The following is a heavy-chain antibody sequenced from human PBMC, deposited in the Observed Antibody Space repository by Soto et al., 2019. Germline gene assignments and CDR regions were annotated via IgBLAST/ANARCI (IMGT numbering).Heavy chain of an antibody. J-gene: IGHJ4*02. V-gene: IGHV4-59*11. CDR2: IYYNGNT. D-gene: IGHD7-27*01. CDR3: TRANWYSEY. Sequence: QVHLQESGPGLVKPSETLSLTCSVSGGSISNHYWSWIRQPPGKGLEWIGYIYYNGNTNYNPSLKSRVTMSVDTSRNQISLKLTTVTAADTAVYYCTRANWYSEYWGQGTLVTVSS. CDR1: GGSISNHY.